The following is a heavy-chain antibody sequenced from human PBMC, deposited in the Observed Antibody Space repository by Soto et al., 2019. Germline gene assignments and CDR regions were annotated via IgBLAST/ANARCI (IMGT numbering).Heavy chain of an antibody. Sequence: PSETLSLTCTVSGGSISSYYWSWFRQPPGKGLEWIGYIYYSGSTNYNPSLKSRVTISVDTSKNQFSLKLSSVTAADTAVYYCARHVIEMAPFGYWGQGTLVTVS. J-gene: IGHJ4*02. V-gene: IGHV4-59*08. CDR1: GGSISSYY. CDR2: IYYSGST. CDR3: ARHVIEMAPFGY.